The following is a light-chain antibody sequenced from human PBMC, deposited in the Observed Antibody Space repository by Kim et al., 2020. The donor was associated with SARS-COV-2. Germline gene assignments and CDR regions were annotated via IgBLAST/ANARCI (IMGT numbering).Light chain of an antibody. CDR3: SSYTSSNTLV. J-gene: IGLJ2*01. CDR2: DVS. CDR1: SSDVGANKY. Sequence: QSVLTQPASVSGSPGQSITVSCTGTSSDVGANKYVSWYQQHPGKAPKLMIYDVSLRPSGVSNRFSGSKSGNTASLTISGLQAEDEADYYCSSYTSSNTLVFGGGTQLTVL. V-gene: IGLV2-14*01.